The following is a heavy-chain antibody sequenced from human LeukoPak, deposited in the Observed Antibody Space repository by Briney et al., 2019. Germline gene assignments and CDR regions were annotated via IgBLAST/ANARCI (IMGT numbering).Heavy chain of an antibody. Sequence: GGSLRLSCAASGFTSSSFGMHWVRQAPGKGLEWVAFIRYDGSNKYYADSVKGRFTISRDNSKNTLYLQMNSLRAEDTAVYYCAKDSPTDLGYCSSTSCYNGDAFDIWGQGTMVTVSS. J-gene: IGHJ3*02. CDR2: IRYDGSNK. CDR3: AKDSPTDLGYCSSTSCYNGDAFDI. V-gene: IGHV3-30*02. CDR1: GFTSSSFG. D-gene: IGHD2-2*02.